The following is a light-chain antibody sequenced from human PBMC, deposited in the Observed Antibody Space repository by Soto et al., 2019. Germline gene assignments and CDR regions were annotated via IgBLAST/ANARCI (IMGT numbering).Light chain of an antibody. J-gene: IGKJ3*01. V-gene: IGKV3-20*01. CDR1: QTLSTNS. CDR2: AAS. Sequence: EIVLTQSPGTLSLSPGERATLSCRASQTLSTNSLAWYQQRLGQTPRLLIYAASTRDTDIPDRFNGSGSGTDFALTISRLEPEDFARYYCQQYDASPLTFGPGTKVDVK. CDR3: QQYDASPLT.